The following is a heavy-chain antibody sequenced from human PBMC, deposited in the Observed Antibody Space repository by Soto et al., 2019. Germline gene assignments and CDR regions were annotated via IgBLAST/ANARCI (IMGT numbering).Heavy chain of an antibody. CDR2: INHSGST. D-gene: IGHD6-19*01. V-gene: IGHV4-34*01. CDR1: GASITTYY. Sequence: PSETLSLTCTVSGASITTYYWSWIRQPPGKGLEWIGEINHSGSTNYNPSLKSRVTISVDTSKNQFSLKLSSVTAADTAVYYCARKGVAVAGTDFDYWGQGTLVTVSS. J-gene: IGHJ4*02. CDR3: ARKGVAVAGTDFDY.